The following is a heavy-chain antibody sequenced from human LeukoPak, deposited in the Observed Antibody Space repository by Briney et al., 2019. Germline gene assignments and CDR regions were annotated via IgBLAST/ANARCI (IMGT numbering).Heavy chain of an antibody. Sequence: GGSLRLSCAASGFTFSSYSMNWVRQAPGKGLEWVSYISRSSSMISYADSVKGRFTVSRDNAKNSLYLEMNSLGDEDTAVYYCARDTPGNFGDTFDYWGQGTLVTVSS. CDR3: ARDTPGNFGDTFDY. CDR1: GFTFSSYS. D-gene: IGHD4-17*01. V-gene: IGHV3-48*02. CDR2: ISRSSSMI. J-gene: IGHJ4*02.